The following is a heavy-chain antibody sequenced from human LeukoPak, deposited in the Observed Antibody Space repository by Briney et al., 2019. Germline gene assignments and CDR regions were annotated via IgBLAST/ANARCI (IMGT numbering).Heavy chain of an antibody. V-gene: IGHV1-18*01. D-gene: IGHD6-13*01. J-gene: IGHJ5*02. CDR2: ISAYNGNT. Sequence: ASVKVSCKASGYTFTSYGISWVRQAPGQGLEWMGWISAYNGNTNYAQKLQGRVTMTTDTSTSTAYMELRSLRSDDTAAYYCARVVGIAAAGTRGNWFDPWGQGTLVTVSS. CDR3: ARVVGIAAAGTRGNWFDP. CDR1: GYTFTSYG.